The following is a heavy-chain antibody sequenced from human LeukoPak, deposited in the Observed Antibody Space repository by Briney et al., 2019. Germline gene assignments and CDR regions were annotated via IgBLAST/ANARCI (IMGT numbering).Heavy chain of an antibody. CDR2: MNPNSGNT. Sequence: GASVKVSCKASGYTFTSYDINWVRQATGQGLEWMGWMNPNSGNTGYAQKFQGRVTITRNTSISTAYMELSSLRSEDTAVYYCARGKWPYVYYYHYMDVWGKGTTVTVSS. J-gene: IGHJ6*03. D-gene: IGHD5-12*01. CDR3: ARGKWPYVYYYHYMDV. CDR1: GYTFTSYD. V-gene: IGHV1-8*03.